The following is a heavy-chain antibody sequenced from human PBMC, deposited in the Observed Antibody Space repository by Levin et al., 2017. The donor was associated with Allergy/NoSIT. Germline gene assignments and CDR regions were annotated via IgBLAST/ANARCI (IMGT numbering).Heavy chain of an antibody. CDR1: GFTFSSYG. D-gene: IGHD5-12*01. Sequence: GGSLRLSCAASGFTFSSYGMHWVRQAPGKGLEWVAVIWDDGYKKYYADSVKGRFTISRDNSKNTLYLQMNSLRAEDTAVSYCARVLRFYYYYYMDVWGNGTTVTVSS. CDR3: ARVLRFYYYYYMDV. J-gene: IGHJ6*03. V-gene: IGHV3-33*01. CDR2: IWDDGYKK.